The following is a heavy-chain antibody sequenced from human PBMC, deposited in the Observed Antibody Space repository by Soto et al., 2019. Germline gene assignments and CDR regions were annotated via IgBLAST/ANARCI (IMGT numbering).Heavy chain of an antibody. CDR1: GGSISSGGDS. CDR2: IYHSGST. J-gene: IGHJ5*02. V-gene: IGHV4-30-2*01. Sequence: SETLSLTCAVSGGSISSGGDSWSWIRQPPGKGLEWIGYIYHSGSTYYNPSLKSRVTISVDRSKSQFSLKLSSVTAADTAVYYCARTASSGWYANCFDPWGQGTLVTVSS. CDR3: ARTASSGWYANCFDP. D-gene: IGHD6-19*01.